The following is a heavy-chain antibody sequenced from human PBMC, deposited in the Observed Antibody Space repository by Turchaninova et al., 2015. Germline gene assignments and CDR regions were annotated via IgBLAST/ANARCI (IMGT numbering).Heavy chain of an antibody. D-gene: IGHD1-26*01. V-gene: IGHV3-21*01. CDR1: VLTFSSYS. CDR3: AGLRRELLAFDY. Sequence: EVQLVESGGGLVKPGGSLRLSSAASVLTFSSYSMNWVRQAPGKGLELVSSISSSSSYIYYADSVKGRFTISRDNAKNSLYLQMNSLRAEDTAVYYCAGLRRELLAFDYWGQGTLVTVSS. J-gene: IGHJ4*02. CDR2: ISSSSSYI.